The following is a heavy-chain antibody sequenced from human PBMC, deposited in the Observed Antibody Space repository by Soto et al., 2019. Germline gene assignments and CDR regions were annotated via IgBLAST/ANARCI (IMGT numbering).Heavy chain of an antibody. CDR3: ARDEAFRSAYYDILTGYLDY. J-gene: IGHJ4*02. CDR1: GLTFSDYY. CDR2: ISSSGSTI. D-gene: IGHD3-9*01. Sequence: GGSLRLSCAASGLTFSDYYMSWIRQAPGKGLEWVSYISSSGSTIYYADSVKGRFTISRDNAKNSLYLQMNSLRAEDTAVYYCARDEAFRSAYYDILTGYLDYWGQGTLVTVSS. V-gene: IGHV3-11*01.